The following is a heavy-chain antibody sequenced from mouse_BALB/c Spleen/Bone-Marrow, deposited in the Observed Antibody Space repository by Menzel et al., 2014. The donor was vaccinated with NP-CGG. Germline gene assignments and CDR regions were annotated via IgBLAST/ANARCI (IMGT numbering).Heavy chain of an antibody. J-gene: IGHJ2*01. Sequence: VKLMESGAELVRLGASVKLPGKPFGNISTSYWIHGVKQRSGQGFEWIARIYPGTDRTYYNEKYKGKATLTGDKSSSTAYMQLSSLKSEDSAVYFCARENYAFEYWGQGTTLTVSS. CDR2: IYPGTDRT. CDR1: GNISTSYW. D-gene: IGHD2-4*01. CDR3: ARENYAFEY. V-gene: IGHV1-76*01.